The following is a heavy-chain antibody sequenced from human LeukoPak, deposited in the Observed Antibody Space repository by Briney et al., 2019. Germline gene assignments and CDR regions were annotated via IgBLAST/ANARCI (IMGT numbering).Heavy chain of an antibody. V-gene: IGHV3-7*01. CDR1: GFTFSSYW. J-gene: IGHJ6*03. CDR2: IKQDGSEK. Sequence: GGSLRLSCAASGFTFSSYWMSWVRQAPGKGLEWVANIKQDGSEKYYVDSVRGRFTISRDNAKNSLFLQMNSLRAEGTAMYYCARDGSVFWSGYYYMDVWGKGTTVTVSS. CDR3: ARDGSVFWSGYYYMDV. D-gene: IGHD3-3*01.